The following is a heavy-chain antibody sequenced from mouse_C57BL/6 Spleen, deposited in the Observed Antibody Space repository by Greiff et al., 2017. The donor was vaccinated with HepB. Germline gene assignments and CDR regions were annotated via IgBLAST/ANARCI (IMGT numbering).Heavy chain of an antibody. CDR1: GYTFTSYW. V-gene: IGHV1-52*01. Sequence: QVHVKQPGAELVRPGSSVKLSCKASGYTFTSYWMHWVKQRPIQGLEWIGNIDPSDSETHYNQKFKDKATLTVDKSSSTAYMQLSSLTSEDSAVYYCARGRYPLYAMDYWGQGTSVTVSS. D-gene: IGHD1-1*01. J-gene: IGHJ4*01. CDR2: IDPSDSET. CDR3: ARGRYPLYAMDY.